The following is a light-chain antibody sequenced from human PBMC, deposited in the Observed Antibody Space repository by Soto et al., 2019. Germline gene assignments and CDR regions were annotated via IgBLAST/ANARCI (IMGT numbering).Light chain of an antibody. J-gene: IGKJ5*01. CDR2: GAS. V-gene: IGKV3-20*01. CDR1: QSVSSN. CDR3: QQYGSSSIT. Sequence: EFVLTQSPATLSLSPGERATLSCRASQSVSSNLAWYQQKPGQAPRLLIYGASSRATGIPDRFSGSGSGTDFTLTISRLEPEDFAVYYCQQYGSSSITFGQGTRLEIK.